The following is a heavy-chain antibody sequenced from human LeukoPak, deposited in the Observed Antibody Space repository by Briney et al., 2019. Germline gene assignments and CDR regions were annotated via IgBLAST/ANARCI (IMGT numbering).Heavy chain of an antibody. D-gene: IGHD1-26*01. Sequence: PGGSLRLSCAASGFTFSSYGMHWVRQAPGKGLVWVAVIWYDGSNKYYADSVKGRFTISRDNSKNTLYLQMNSLRAEDTAVYYCPKCLGHSGSYSDYVDYWGQGNVVTVSS. CDR3: PKCLGHSGSYSDYVDY. CDR1: GFTFSSYG. CDR2: IWYDGSNK. J-gene: IGHJ4*02. V-gene: IGHV3-33*06.